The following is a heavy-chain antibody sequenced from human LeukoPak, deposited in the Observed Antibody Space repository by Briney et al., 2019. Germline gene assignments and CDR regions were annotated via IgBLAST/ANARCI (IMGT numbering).Heavy chain of an antibody. CDR1: GGSISSSSYY. J-gene: IGHJ4*02. CDR3: ARRLSLGYSYGYWLDY. D-gene: IGHD5-18*01. V-gene: IGHV4-39*01. CDR2: IYYSGST. Sequence: SETLSLTCTVSGGSISSSSYYWGWIRQPPGKGLEWIGSIYYSGSTYYNPSLKRRVTISVDTSKNQFSLKLSSVTAADTAVYYCARRLSLGYSYGYWLDYWGQGTLVTVSS.